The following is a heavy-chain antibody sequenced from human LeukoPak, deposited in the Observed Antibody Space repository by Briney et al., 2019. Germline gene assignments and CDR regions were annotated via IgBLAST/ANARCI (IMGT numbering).Heavy chain of an antibody. V-gene: IGHV3-48*01. CDR3: ARDIGGNSLMTEYFQH. D-gene: IGHD4-23*01. CDR2: ISRSSSTI. J-gene: IGHJ1*01. Sequence: PGGSLRLSCAASGFTFSGYSMNWVRQAPGKGLEWVSYISRSSSTIYYADSVKGRFTISRDNAKNSLYLQMNSLRAEDTAVYYCARDIGGNSLMTEYFQHWGQGTLVTVSS. CDR1: GFTFSGYS.